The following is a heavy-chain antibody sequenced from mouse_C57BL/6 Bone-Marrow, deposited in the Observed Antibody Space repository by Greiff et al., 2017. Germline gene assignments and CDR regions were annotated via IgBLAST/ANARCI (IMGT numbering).Heavy chain of an antibody. V-gene: IGHV1-55*01. CDR2: ISPGIGCT. J-gene: IGHJ4*01. Sequence: VQLQQPGAELVKPGASVKMSCKASGYTFTSYWITWVKQRPGQGLEWIVDISPGIGCTNYNEKFKSKATLTVDTSSSTAYMQLSSLPSEDSAVYYCARGGYGGYAMDYWGQGTSVTVSS. D-gene: IGHD3-1*01. CDR1: GYTFTSYW. CDR3: ARGGYGGYAMDY.